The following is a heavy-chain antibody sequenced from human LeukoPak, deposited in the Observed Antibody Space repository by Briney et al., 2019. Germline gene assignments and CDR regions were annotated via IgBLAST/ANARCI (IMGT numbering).Heavy chain of an antibody. CDR3: ARHCFPGDYEYYFDY. J-gene: IGHJ4*02. V-gene: IGHV4-39*01. D-gene: IGHD4-17*01. CDR2: IYYSGST. CDR1: GGSISSSSYY. Sequence: SETLSLTCTVSGGSISSSSYYWGWIRQPPGKGLEWIGSIYYSGSTYYNPSLKSRVTISVDTSKNQFSLKLSSVTAADTAVYYCARHCFPGDYEYYFDYRGQGTLVTVSS.